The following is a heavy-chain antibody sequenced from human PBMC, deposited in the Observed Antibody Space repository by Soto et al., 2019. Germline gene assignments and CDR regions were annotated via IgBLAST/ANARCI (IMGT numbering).Heavy chain of an antibody. V-gene: IGHV1-18*01. J-gene: IGHJ4*02. CDR1: GYIFNSYG. CDR2: ISAHNGKT. CDR3: ARGRYGDY. D-gene: IGHD4-17*01. Sequence: QAHLVQSGPEVKKPGASVKVSCKGSGYIFNSYGIAWVRKATGQGLEWMGWISAHNGKTEYAQKFQGRVTVTRDTSTSTAYLELRSLRSDDTALYYCARGRYGDYWGQGALVTVSS.